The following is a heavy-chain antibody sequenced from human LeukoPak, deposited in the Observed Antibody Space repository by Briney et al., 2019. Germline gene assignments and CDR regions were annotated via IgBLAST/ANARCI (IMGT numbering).Heavy chain of an antibody. V-gene: IGHV4-61*02. Sequence: SETLSLTCTVSGGSISSGSYYWNWIRQPAGKGLEWIGRIYTSGSTNYNPSLKSRVTISVDTSKNQFSLKLSSVTAADTAVYYCARASNYGPYSLWGQRTLVTVSS. D-gene: IGHD4-17*01. J-gene: IGHJ4*02. CDR1: GGSISSGSYY. CDR2: IYTSGST. CDR3: ARASNYGPYSL.